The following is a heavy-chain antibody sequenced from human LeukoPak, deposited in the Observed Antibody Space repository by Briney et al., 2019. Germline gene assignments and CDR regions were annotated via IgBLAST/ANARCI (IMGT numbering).Heavy chain of an antibody. V-gene: IGHV3-23*01. J-gene: IGHJ4*02. D-gene: IGHD6-19*01. CDR2: ISGSGGST. CDR3: AKALSGWSYSPLLDY. CDR1: GFTFSSYA. Sequence: QPGGSLRLSCAASGFTFSSYAMSWVRQAPGKGLEWVSAISGSGGSTYYADSVRGRFTISRDNSKNTLYLQMNSLRAEDTAVYYCAKALSGWSYSPLLDYWGQGTLVTVSS.